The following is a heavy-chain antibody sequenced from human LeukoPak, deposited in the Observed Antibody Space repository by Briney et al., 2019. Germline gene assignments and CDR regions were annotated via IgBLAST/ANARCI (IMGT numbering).Heavy chain of an antibody. Sequence: ASVKVSCKASGYTFTSCYMHWVRQAPGQGLEWMGWMNPSSGSTGYAQKFQGRVTITRNTSISTAYMELSTLRSEDTAVYYCARGRSAMRMDVWGKGTTVTVSS. D-gene: IGHD2-2*01. J-gene: IGHJ6*04. V-gene: IGHV1-8*03. CDR3: ARGRSAMRMDV. CDR2: MNPSSGST. CDR1: GYTFTSCY.